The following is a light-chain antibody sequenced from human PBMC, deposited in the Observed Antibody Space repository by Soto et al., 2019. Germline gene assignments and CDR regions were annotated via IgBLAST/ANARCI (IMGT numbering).Light chain of an antibody. CDR3: QQYNAYST. V-gene: IGKV1-39*01. CDR2: DAS. CDR1: QSISTY. J-gene: IGKJ1*01. Sequence: DIQMTQSPSSLSASVGNRVTITCRASQSISTYLNWYQKKPGKAPNLLIYDASRLQSGVPSRFSGGGSGTEFTLTISSLQPDDFATYYCQQYNAYSTFGQGTKVDIK.